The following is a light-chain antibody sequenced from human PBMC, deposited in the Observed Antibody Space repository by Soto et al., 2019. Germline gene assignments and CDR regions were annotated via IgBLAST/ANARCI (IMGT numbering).Light chain of an antibody. CDR1: QSISSY. V-gene: IGKV1-39*01. CDR2: AAS. CDR3: QQSYSTSVT. J-gene: IGKJ1*01. Sequence: DIQMTQSPSSLSASVGERVTITCRASQSISSYLNWYQQKPGKAPKLLTYAASSLQSGVPSRFSGSGSGTDFTLTISSLQPEDFATYYCQQSYSTSVTFGQGTKADIK.